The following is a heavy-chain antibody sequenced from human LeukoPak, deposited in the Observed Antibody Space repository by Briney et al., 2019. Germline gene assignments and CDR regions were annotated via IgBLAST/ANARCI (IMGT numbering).Heavy chain of an antibody. D-gene: IGHD6-13*01. V-gene: IGHV4-59*08. Sequence: SETLSLTCTVSGDSISGSYWSWIRQTPGKGREWIGHIYYSGSTNYNPSLKSRVTISVDTSKSQFSLKLSSVTAADTAVYFGARSAAGLSNGMDVWGQGTTVTVSS. CDR2: IYYSGST. CDR3: ARSAAGLSNGMDV. J-gene: IGHJ6*02. CDR1: GDSISGSY.